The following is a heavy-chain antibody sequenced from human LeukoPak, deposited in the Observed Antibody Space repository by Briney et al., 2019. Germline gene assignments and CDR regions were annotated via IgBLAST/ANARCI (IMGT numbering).Heavy chain of an antibody. CDR1: GFTFSTFA. D-gene: IGHD3-22*01. CDR3: ARGFFSWNDDSGYTFYLDR. V-gene: IGHV3-23*01. Sequence: PGGSLRLSCAASGFTFSTFAMIWVRQPPGKGLEWVSSIFPSGGEIHYADSVRGRFTISRDNSKSTLSLQMNSLRAEDTAVYYCARGFFSWNDDSGYTFYLDRWGQGTLVTVSS. CDR2: IFPSGGEI. J-gene: IGHJ4*02.